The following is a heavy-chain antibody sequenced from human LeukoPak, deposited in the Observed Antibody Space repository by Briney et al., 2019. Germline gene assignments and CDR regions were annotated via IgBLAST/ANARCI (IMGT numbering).Heavy chain of an antibody. D-gene: IGHD6-19*01. CDR1: GFTFRSYG. J-gene: IGHJ4*02. V-gene: IGHV3-33*03. Sequence: PGGSLRLSCAASGFTFRSYGIHWVRQAPGKGLEWLAVTSGDEDSTHYADSVRGHFVISTDNSKHTSFLHMNSLRAEDTAVYYCTIDLMTGFSSGWHFASWGQGTRVPVSS. CDR2: TSGDEDST. CDR3: TIDLMTGFSSGWHFAS.